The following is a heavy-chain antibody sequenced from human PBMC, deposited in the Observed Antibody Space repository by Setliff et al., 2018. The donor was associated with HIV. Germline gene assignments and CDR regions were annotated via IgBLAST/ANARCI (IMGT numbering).Heavy chain of an antibody. CDR1: GGSISSSSYY. J-gene: IGHJ4*02. Sequence: SETLSLTCTVSGGSISSSSYYWGWIRQPPGKGLEWIGSIFSDGRTYYNPSLKSRVTIPMDTSTNQFSLKLTSVTAADTAVYFCARHFPSISLFFGDPGPFDRWGQGALVTVSS. D-gene: IGHD3-10*01. CDR2: IFSDGRT. V-gene: IGHV4-39*01. CDR3: ARHFPSISLFFGDPGPFDR.